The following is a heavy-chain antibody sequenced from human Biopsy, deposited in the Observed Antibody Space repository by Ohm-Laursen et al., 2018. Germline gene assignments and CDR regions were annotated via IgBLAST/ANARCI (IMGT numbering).Heavy chain of an antibody. J-gene: IGHJ4*02. CDR2: VTTTSSYI. Sequence: SLRLSCAASAFHFSDYSIIWGRQAPGMGLQGISSVTTTSSYIYYADSVKGRFTISRDNAKNSLNLQMTSLRAEDTDVYYCARAYPPPGRRLVVIAGDFDCWGQGTRVTVSS. V-gene: IGHV3-21*01. CDR3: ARAYPPPGRRLVVIAGDFDC. D-gene: IGHD2-15*01. CDR1: AFHFSDYS.